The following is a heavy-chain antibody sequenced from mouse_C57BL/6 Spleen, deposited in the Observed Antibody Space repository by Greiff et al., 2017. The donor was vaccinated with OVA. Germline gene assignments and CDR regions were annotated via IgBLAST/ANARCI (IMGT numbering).Heavy chain of an antibody. D-gene: IGHD1-1*01. CDR3: ARGGTTETWFAD. Sequence: QVQLQQSGAELARPGASVKLSCKASGYTFTSYGISWVKQRTGQGLEWIGEIYPRSGNTYYNEQFKGKATLTADKSSSTAYMELRRLTSEDSAVYFSARGGTTETWFADWGQGTLVTVSA. V-gene: IGHV1-81*01. J-gene: IGHJ3*01. CDR1: GYTFTSYG. CDR2: IYPRSGNT.